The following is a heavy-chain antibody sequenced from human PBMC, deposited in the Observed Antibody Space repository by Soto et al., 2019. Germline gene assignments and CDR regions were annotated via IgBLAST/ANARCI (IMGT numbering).Heavy chain of an antibody. CDR3: ARDIYSYGSVGNPDI. V-gene: IGHV3-30-3*01. Sequence: QEQLMESGGGVVQPGRSLRLSCVASGFSFSSQAMHWVRQAPGKGLEWVAAISNDGNRQLYADSVKDRFTISRDNSRNTLDLQMNNLRTEDTGVYFCARDIYSYGSVGNPDIWGQGTMVTVSS. CDR1: GFSFSSQA. J-gene: IGHJ3*02. D-gene: IGHD5-18*01. CDR2: ISNDGNRQ.